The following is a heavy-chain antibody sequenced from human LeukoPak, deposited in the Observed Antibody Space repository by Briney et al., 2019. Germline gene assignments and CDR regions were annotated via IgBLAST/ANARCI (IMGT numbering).Heavy chain of an antibody. CDR3: AKARAFSGYLDY. Sequence: GGSLRLSCAVSGFTFSNYGMSWVRQAPGKGLEWVSTISGSGGRTYYADSVKGRFTISRDNSKNTLYLQMNSLRAEDTAVYYCAKARAFSGYLDYWGQGTLVTVSS. CDR2: ISGSGGRT. J-gene: IGHJ4*02. CDR1: GFTFSNYG. D-gene: IGHD3-22*01. V-gene: IGHV3-23*01.